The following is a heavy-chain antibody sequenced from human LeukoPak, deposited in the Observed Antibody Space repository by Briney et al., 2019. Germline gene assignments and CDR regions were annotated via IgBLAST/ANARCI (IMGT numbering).Heavy chain of an antibody. CDR3: AREGYCSSTSCPPSLLIFDY. CDR1: GFTFSSYW. CDR2: INSDGSST. J-gene: IGHJ4*02. Sequence: PGGSLRLSCAASGFTFSSYWMHWVRQAPGKGLVWVSRINSDGSSTSYADSVKGRFTISRDNAKNTLYLQMNSLRAEDTAVYYCAREGYCSSTSCPPSLLIFDYWGQGTLVTVSS. D-gene: IGHD2-2*01. V-gene: IGHV3-74*01.